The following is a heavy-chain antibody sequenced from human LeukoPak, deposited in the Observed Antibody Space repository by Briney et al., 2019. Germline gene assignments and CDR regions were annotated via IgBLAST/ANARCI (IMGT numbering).Heavy chain of an antibody. CDR3: AKVAFLCSTSCYHYYMDV. V-gene: IGHV3-30*02. D-gene: IGHD2-2*01. J-gene: IGHJ6*03. CDR1: GFTFSSYG. CDR2: IRYDGSNK. Sequence: PGGSLRLSCAASGFTFSSYGMHWVRQAPGKGLEGVAFIRYDGSNKYYADSVKGRFTISRDNSKNTLYLQMNSLRAEDTAVYYCAKVAFLCSTSCYHYYMDVWGKGTTVTVSS.